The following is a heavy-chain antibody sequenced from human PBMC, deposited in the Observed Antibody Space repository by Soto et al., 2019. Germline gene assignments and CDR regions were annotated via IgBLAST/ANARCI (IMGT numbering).Heavy chain of an antibody. CDR1: ENTFSSYY. D-gene: IGHD2-21*02. J-gene: IGHJ4*02. CDR2: IHPSGGGA. V-gene: IGHV1-46*03. CDR3: SRGGHITVVTASFDF. Sequence: ASVTVSCKTSENTFSSYYLHWVRQAPGQGLEWMGMIHPSGGGATYAQKFLGRVTMTRDTSTSTVFMELSSLRSEDTAIYYCSRGGHITVVTASFDFWGQGTLVTVS.